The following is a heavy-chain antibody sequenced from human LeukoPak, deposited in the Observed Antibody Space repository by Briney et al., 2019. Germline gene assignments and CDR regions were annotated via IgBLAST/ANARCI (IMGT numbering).Heavy chain of an antibody. D-gene: IGHD6-13*01. J-gene: IGHJ5*02. Sequence: SETLSLTCTVSGGSISSYYWNWIRQPPGKGLEWIGYIYYSGSANYNPSLKSRVTISVDTSKNQFSLKLTSVTAADTAVYYCARGQQPDHWGQGTLVTVSS. CDR1: GGSISSYY. CDR2: IYYSGSA. V-gene: IGHV4-59*08. CDR3: ARGQQPDH.